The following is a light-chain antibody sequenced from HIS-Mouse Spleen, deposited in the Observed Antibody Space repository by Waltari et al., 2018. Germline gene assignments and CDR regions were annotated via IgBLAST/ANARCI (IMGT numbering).Light chain of an antibody. V-gene: IGKV1-5*03. Sequence: DIQMTQSPSTLSASVGDRVTITCRAGQSISSWLAWYQQKPGKAPKLLFYKASSLESGVPSRFSGSGSGTEFTLTISSLQPDDFATYYCQQYNSYSRTFGQGTKVEIK. CDR1: QSISSW. CDR3: QQYNSYSRT. CDR2: KAS. J-gene: IGKJ1*01.